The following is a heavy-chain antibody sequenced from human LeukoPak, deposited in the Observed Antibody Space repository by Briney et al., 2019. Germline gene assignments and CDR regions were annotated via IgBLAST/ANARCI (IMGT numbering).Heavy chain of an antibody. D-gene: IGHD6-13*01. Sequence: SETLSLTCTVSGGSISSGSYYWSWIRQPPGKGLEWIGYIYYSGSTNYNPSLKSRVTISVDTSKNQFSLKLSSVTAADAAVYYCARVYYSSSYDYWYFDLWGRGTLVTVSS. CDR3: ARVYYSSSYDYWYFDL. CDR2: IYYSGST. V-gene: IGHV4-61*01. J-gene: IGHJ2*01. CDR1: GGSISSGSYY.